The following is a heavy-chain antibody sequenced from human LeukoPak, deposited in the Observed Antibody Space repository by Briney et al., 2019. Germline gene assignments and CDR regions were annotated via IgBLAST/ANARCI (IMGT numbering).Heavy chain of an antibody. Sequence: SETLSLTCTVSGGSISSYYWSWIRQPPGKGLEWIGYIYYSGSTNYNPSLKSRVTISVDTSKNQFSLKLSSVTAADTAVYYCASVVPAAKVVYFQHWGQGTLVTVSS. D-gene: IGHD2-2*01. V-gene: IGHV4-59*01. J-gene: IGHJ1*01. CDR3: ASVVPAAKVVYFQH. CDR1: GGSISSYY. CDR2: IYYSGST.